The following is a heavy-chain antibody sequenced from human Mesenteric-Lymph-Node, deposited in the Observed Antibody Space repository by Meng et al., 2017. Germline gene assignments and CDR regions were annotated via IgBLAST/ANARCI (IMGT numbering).Heavy chain of an antibody. D-gene: IGHD6-13*01. J-gene: IGHJ4*02. CDR3: ARDHSTSRSWGY. CDR1: GYTFTDYY. CDR2: INPNGGGT. V-gene: IGHV1-2*02. Sequence: ASVKVSCKASGYTFTDYYLHWVRQAPGQGREWMGWINPNGGGTGYAQKFQGRVTMTRDTSISTAYMEVSSLRSDDTAVYYCARDHSTSRSWGYWGQGSLVTVSS.